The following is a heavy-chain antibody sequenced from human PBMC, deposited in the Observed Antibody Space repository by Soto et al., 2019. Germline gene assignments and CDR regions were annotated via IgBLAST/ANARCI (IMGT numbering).Heavy chain of an antibody. CDR3: ARAQNYDILTGYTCYFDY. V-gene: IGHV4-39*01. CDR2: IYYSGST. Sequence: PSETLSLTCTVSGGSISSYYWSWIRQPPGKGLEWIGSIYYSGSTYYNPSLKSRVTISVDTSKNQFSLKLSSVTAADTAVYYCARAQNYDILTGYTCYFDYWGQGTLVTV. D-gene: IGHD3-9*01. J-gene: IGHJ4*02. CDR1: GGSISSYY.